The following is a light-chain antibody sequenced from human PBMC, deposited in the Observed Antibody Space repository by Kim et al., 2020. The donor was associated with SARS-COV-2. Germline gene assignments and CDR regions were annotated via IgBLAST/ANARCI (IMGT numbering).Light chain of an antibody. Sequence: ASVGDRVTITCGGSQGIITYLAWYKQKPGKVPKLLIYAASPLQSGVPSRCSGSGSGTDFTLTITSLQPEDVATYYCQKYNSAPRTFGPGTKVDIK. CDR3: QKYNSAPRT. CDR1: QGIITY. CDR2: AAS. V-gene: IGKV1-27*01. J-gene: IGKJ3*01.